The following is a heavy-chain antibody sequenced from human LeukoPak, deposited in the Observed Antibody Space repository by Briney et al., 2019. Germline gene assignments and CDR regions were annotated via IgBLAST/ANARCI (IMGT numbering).Heavy chain of an antibody. CDR2: FDPEDGET. Sequence: ASVKVSCKVSGYTHTELSMHWVRQAPGKGLEWMGGFDPEDGETIYAQKFQGRVTMTEDTSTDTAYMELSSLRSEDTAVYYCATATIVGATWWAYYFDYWGQGTLVTVSS. J-gene: IGHJ4*02. D-gene: IGHD1-26*01. CDR1: GYTHTELS. CDR3: ATATIVGATWWAYYFDY. V-gene: IGHV1-24*01.